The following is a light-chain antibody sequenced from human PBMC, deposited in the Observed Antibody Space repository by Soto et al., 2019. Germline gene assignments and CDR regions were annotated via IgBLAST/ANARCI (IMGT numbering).Light chain of an antibody. CDR3: QQSYSTPIT. CDR1: QDIGDW. Sequence: DIQMTQSPSSVSASVGDRVSITCLASQDIGDWLAWYQQKPGKAPKLLVYAASSLQSGVPSRFSGSGSGTDFTLTISSLQPEDFATYYCQQSYSTPITFGQGTRLEIK. V-gene: IGKV1-39*01. CDR2: AAS. J-gene: IGKJ5*01.